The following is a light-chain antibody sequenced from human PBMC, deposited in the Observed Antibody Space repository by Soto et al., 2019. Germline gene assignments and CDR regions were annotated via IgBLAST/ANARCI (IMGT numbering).Light chain of an antibody. V-gene: IGKV3-15*01. CDR1: QSVSTN. CDR2: GAS. CDR3: PLYNNWPPCT. Sequence: EVLVTQSPATLSVSPVESVTLSCRASQSVSTNLAWYQQKPGQAPRLLLFGASTRATGVPARFSGSGSETEFTLTITSLQSEDFAVYYCPLYNNWPPCTFGQGTKLEVK. J-gene: IGKJ2*02.